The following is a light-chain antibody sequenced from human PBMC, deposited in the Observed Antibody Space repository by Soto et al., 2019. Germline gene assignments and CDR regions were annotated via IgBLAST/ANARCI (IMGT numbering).Light chain of an antibody. CDR1: QSVSSN. CDR3: QQYNNWPPKT. CDR2: GAS. V-gene: IGKV3-15*01. Sequence: EIVMTQSPATLSVSPGERATLSCRASQSVSSNLAWYQQKPGQAPRLLIYGASTRATGIPARFSGSGSGTEFTLTISSLQSEDFAVYYRQQYNNWPPKTFSQGTKVEIK. J-gene: IGKJ1*01.